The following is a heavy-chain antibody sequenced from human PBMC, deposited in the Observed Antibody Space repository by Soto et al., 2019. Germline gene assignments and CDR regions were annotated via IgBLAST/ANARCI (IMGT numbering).Heavy chain of an antibody. CDR1: GYTFTSYD. J-gene: IGHJ4*02. D-gene: IGHD1-1*01. CDR2: MNPNTGNS. CDR3: ARRAETNGWNGFGADKYYFDF. V-gene: IGHV1-8*01. Sequence: ASVKVSCKASGYTFTSYDIYWVRQATGQGLEWMGWMNPNTGNSGYAQKFQGRVTMTSDTSISTAHMELSSLRSEDTAVYYCARRAETNGWNGFGADKYYFDFWGQGTLVGVSS.